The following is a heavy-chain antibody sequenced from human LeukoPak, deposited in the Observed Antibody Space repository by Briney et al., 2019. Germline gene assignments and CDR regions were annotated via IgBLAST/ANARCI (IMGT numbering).Heavy chain of an antibody. CDR1: GFIFRSFW. Sequence: PGGSLRLSCAASGFIFRSFWMSWVRQAPGKGLEWVANIKEDGSEKYYVDSVKGRFTISRDNAKNSLYLQMNSLRAEDTAVYYCARDGYWGQGSLVTVSS. J-gene: IGHJ4*02. CDR2: IKEDGSEK. V-gene: IGHV3-7*05. CDR3: ARDGY.